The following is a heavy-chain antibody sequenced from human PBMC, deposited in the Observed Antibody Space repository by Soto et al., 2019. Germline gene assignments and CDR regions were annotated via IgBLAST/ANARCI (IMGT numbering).Heavy chain of an antibody. Sequence: SDTLSLTCTVSGDSIGGVGYWGWIRQFPGRGLEGIGCISSRGSTYYHPALNSRVRLSLDTSQNQFSLKLPSVTVADTAVYYCARSRGVTNTRRPYYFHSWGQGTLVTVSS. V-gene: IGHV4-31*03. CDR1: GDSIGGVGY. CDR2: ISSRGST. J-gene: IGHJ4*02. CDR3: ARSRGVTNTRRPYYFHS. D-gene: IGHD4-17*01.